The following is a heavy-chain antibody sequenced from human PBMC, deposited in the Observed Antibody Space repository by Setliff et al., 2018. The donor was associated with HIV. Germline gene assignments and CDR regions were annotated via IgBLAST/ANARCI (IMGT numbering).Heavy chain of an antibody. Sequence: ASVKVSCKASGYSFINYGINWVRQAPGQGLEWMGWISPNFGHTNYAQNFLGRVTMTIDTSTSRAYMELRSLGSDDTAMYFCARLGSGWSDSYYYAMDIWGQGTTVTVSS. CDR3: ARLGSGWSDSYYYAMDI. J-gene: IGHJ6*02. CDR2: ISPNFGHT. D-gene: IGHD6-19*01. V-gene: IGHV1-18*01. CDR1: GYSFINYG.